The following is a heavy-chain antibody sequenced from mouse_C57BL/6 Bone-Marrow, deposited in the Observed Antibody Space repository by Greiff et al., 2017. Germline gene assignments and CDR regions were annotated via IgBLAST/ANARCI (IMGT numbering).Heavy chain of an antibody. Sequence: VQLQQSGAELMKPGASVKLSCKATGYTFTGYWIEWVKQRPGHGLEWIGEILPGSGSTNYNEKFKGKATFTANTSSNTAYMQLSSLTTEDSAIYYSARVGSTMVAYYFDYWGQGTTLTVSS. J-gene: IGHJ2*01. D-gene: IGHD2-2*01. CDR2: ILPGSGST. CDR3: ARVGSTMVAYYFDY. V-gene: IGHV1-9*01. CDR1: GYTFTGYW.